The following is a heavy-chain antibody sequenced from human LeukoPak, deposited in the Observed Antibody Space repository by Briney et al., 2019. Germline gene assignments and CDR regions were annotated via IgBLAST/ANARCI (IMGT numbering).Heavy chain of an antibody. CDR2: ISSSSSYI. J-gene: IGHJ6*03. Sequence: GGSLRLSCAASGFTFSSYSMDWVRQAPGKGLEWVSSISSSSSYIYYADSVKGRFTISRDNAKNSLYLQMNNLRAEDTAVYYCARESPTPLNNYYYYFYMDVWGKGTTVTVSS. V-gene: IGHV3-21*01. CDR1: GFTFSSYS. CDR3: ARESPTPLNNYYYYFYMDV.